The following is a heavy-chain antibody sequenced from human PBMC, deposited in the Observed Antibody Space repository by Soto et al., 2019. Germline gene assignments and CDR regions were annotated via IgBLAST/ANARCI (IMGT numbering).Heavy chain of an antibody. CDR3: ARHGWDLPGIDAFDI. Sequence: PGESLKISCEPSENNFNNKWISWVRRMPGKGLEWMGRIDPSDSYTDYSPSFQGHVTISVDKSITTVYLTWSGLKASDTAMYYCARHGWDLPGIDAFDIWGHGTMVTVSS. CDR2: IDPSDSYT. D-gene: IGHD1-26*01. CDR1: ENNFNNKW. J-gene: IGHJ3*02. V-gene: IGHV5-10-1*01.